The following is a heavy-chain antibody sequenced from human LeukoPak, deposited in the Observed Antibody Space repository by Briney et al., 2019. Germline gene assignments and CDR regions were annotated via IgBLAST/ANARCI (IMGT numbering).Heavy chain of an antibody. CDR2: INHSGST. Sequence: SETLSLTCAVYGGSFSGYYWSWIRQPPGKGLEWLGEINHSGSTNYNPSLKSRVTISVDTSKNQFSLKLSSVTAADTAVYYCARFMTIFEVSILRNSWFDPWGQGTLVTVSS. D-gene: IGHD3-3*01. CDR1: GGSFSGYY. CDR3: ARFMTIFEVSILRNSWFDP. V-gene: IGHV4-34*01. J-gene: IGHJ5*02.